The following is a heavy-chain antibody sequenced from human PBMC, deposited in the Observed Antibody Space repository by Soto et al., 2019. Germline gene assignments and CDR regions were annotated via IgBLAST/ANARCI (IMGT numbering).Heavy chain of an antibody. CDR1: GFTFDDYA. CDR2: IRWNSATI. D-gene: IGHD3-9*01. J-gene: IGHJ4*02. V-gene: IGHV3-9*01. Sequence: PGGSLRLSCAASGFTFDDYAMHWVRQAPGKGLEWVAGIRWNSATIGYSDSVRGRFTISRDNAKKSLSLQMTSLRPEDTAFYYCAKEDERLVLDHWGQGTLVTVSS. CDR3: AKEDERLVLDH.